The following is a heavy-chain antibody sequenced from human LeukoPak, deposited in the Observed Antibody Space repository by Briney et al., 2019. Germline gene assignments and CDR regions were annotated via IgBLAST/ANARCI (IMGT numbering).Heavy chain of an antibody. Sequence: GGSLRLSCAASGFTFSSYDMHWVRQATGKGLEWVSAIGTAGDTYYPGSVKGRFTISRENAKNSLYLQMNSLRAGDTAVYYCARDATRGGDFDSWGQGTLVTVSS. CDR3: ARDATRGGDFDS. J-gene: IGHJ4*02. V-gene: IGHV3-13*01. CDR1: GFTFSSYD. CDR2: IGTAGDT. D-gene: IGHD2-15*01.